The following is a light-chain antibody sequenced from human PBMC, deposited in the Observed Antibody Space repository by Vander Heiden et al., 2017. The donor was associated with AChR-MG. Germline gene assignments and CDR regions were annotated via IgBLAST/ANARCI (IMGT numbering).Light chain of an antibody. CDR1: QTISSY. V-gene: IGKV1-39*01. CDR2: AAS. Sequence: DIQMTQSPSSLSASVGDRVTVTCRASQTISSYLNWYQQKPGKAPKLLIYAASSLQSGVPSRFSGSGSGTDFTLTISSLHPEDFATYYCQESYSTLYTFGQGTNVEIK. J-gene: IGKJ2*01. CDR3: QESYSTLYT.